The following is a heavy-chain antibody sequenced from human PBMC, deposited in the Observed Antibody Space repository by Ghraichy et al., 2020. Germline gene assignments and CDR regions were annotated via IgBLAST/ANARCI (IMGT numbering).Heavy chain of an antibody. CDR1: GGSISSYY. V-gene: IGHV4-59*01. J-gene: IGHJ6*02. CDR3: AREIIQTYSSSSPPANYYYYYGMDV. CDR2: IYYSGST. Sequence: SETLSLTCTVSGGSISSYYWSWIRQPPGKGLEWIGYIYYSGSTNYNPSLKSRVTISVDTSKNQFSLKLSSVTAADTAVYYCAREIIQTYSSSSPPANYYYYYGMDVWGQGTTVTVSS. D-gene: IGHD6-6*01.